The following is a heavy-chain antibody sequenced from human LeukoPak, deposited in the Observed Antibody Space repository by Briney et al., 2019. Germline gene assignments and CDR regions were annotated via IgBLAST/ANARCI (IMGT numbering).Heavy chain of an antibody. CDR2: INHSGST. CDR3: ARLFGIYYMDV. Sequence: PSETLSLTCAVYGGSFSGYYWSWIRQPPGKGLEWIGEINHSGSTNYNPSLKSRVTISVDTSKNQFSLKLSSVTAADTAVYYCARLFGIYYMDVWGKGTTVTISS. J-gene: IGHJ6*03. V-gene: IGHV4-34*01. CDR1: GGSFSGYY. D-gene: IGHD1-14*01.